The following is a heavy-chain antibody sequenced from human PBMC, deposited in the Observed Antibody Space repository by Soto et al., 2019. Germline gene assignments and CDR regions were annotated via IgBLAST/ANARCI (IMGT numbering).Heavy chain of an antibody. CDR2: IFHSGIT. D-gene: IGHD2-2*01. V-gene: IGHV4-38-2*02. Sequence: SETLSLTCAVSGYSISSGYYWGWIRQPPGKGLEWIGSIFHSGITYYNPSLKSRVTISVDTSKNQFSLNLSSVTAADTAVYFCARDYGYCSSSTCRDYWGQGTLVTVSS. CDR1: GYSISSGYY. J-gene: IGHJ4*02. CDR3: ARDYGYCSSSTCRDY.